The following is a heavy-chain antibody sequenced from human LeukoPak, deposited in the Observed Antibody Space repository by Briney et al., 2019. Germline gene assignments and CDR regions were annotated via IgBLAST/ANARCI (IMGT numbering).Heavy chain of an antibody. CDR2: IYYSGST. V-gene: IGHV4-59*12. J-gene: IGHJ5*02. CDR1: GGSISSYY. CDR3: ARATRAAPPGPNWFDP. Sequence: SSETLSLTCTVSGGSISSYYWSWIRQPPGKGLEWIGYIYYSGSTNYNPSLKSRVTMSVDTSKNQFSLKLSSVTAADTAVYYCARATRAAPPGPNWFDPWGQGTLVTVSS. D-gene: IGHD6-13*01.